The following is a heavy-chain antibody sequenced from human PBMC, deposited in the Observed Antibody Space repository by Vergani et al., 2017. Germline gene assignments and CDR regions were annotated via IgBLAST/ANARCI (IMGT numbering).Heavy chain of an antibody. CDR3: ARVVPAAMYYYYYGMDV. CDR2: IWYDGSNK. J-gene: IGHJ6*02. Sequence: QVQLVESGGGVVQPGRSLRLSCAASGFTFSSYGMHWVRQAPGKGLEWVAVIWYDGSNKYYADSVKGRFTISRDNSKNTLYLQMNSLRAEDTAVYYCARVVPAAMYYYYYGMDVWGQGTTVTVSS. CDR1: GFTFSSYG. D-gene: IGHD2-2*01. V-gene: IGHV3-33*01.